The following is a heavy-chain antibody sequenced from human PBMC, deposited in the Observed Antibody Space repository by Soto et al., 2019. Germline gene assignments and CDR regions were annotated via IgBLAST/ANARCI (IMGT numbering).Heavy chain of an antibody. Sequence: PSDTLSLTCGVSGDSISNSRFYWAWIRQPPGEGLEWIGSIYHTGNAYYNPSLKSRVTISVDTSKDQFSLKVTSVTAADTALYYCARDYFDSSDYTTNWFDPWGQGTLVTVSS. D-gene: IGHD3-22*01. CDR3: ARDYFDSSDYTTNWFDP. CDR1: GDSISNSRFY. V-gene: IGHV4-39*01. J-gene: IGHJ5*02. CDR2: IYHTGNA.